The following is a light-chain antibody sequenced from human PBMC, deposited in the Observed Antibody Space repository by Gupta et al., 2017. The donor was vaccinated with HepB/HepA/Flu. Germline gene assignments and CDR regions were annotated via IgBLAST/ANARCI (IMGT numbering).Light chain of an antibody. CDR2: DNN. J-gene: IGLJ2*01. CDR1: GSNIGSNP. V-gene: IGLV1-44*01. Sequence: QSLLPPPPSTSGAPGQRVTLSCSGSGSNIGSNPVNWYQPLPGTAPKLLIYDNNQRPTGVPERFYGSKSGTSASLAISGLQAEDEADYYCAAGEDSRNGLLFGGGTKVAVL. CDR3: AAGEDSRNGLL.